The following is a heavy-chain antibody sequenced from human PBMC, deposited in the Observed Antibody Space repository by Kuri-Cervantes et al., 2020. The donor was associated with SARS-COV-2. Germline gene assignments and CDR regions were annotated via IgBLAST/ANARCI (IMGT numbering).Heavy chain of an antibody. V-gene: IGHV1-8*03. J-gene: IGHJ4*02. Sequence: ASVKVSCKASGGTFSSYDINWVRQATGQGLEWMGWMNPNSGNTGYAQKFQGRVTITRNTSISTAYMELSSLRSEDTAVYYCARGSSGWFPYYYFDYWGQGTLVTVSS. CDR1: GGTFSSYD. D-gene: IGHD6-19*01. CDR2: MNPNSGNT. CDR3: ARGSSGWFPYYYFDY.